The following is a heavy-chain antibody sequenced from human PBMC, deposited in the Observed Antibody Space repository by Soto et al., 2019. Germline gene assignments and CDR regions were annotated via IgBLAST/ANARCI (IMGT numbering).Heavy chain of an antibody. CDR3: ATTDSTSSGLVDY. D-gene: IGHD6-6*01. CDR1: WYRFTRYW. V-gene: IGHV5-10-1*01. Sequence: VESVTISCKVCWYRFTRYWIIWVLQMPGKGLEWMGRIDASDSYTSYSPSFQGHVTISADKSISTAYLQWSSLKASDAAMYYCATTDSTSSGLVDYWGQGTLVTGSS. J-gene: IGHJ4*02. CDR2: IDASDSYT.